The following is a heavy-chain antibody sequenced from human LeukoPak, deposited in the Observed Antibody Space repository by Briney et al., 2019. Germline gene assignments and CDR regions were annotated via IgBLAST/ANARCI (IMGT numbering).Heavy chain of an antibody. CDR2: IWYDGSNK. Sequence: PGGSLRLSCAASGFTFSSYGMHWVRQAPGKGLEWVAVIWYDGSNKYYADSVKGRFTISRDNSKNTLYLQMNSLRAEDTAVYYCARGRAYCGGDCYRPGFDYWGQGTLVTVSS. CDR1: GFTFSSYG. CDR3: ARGRAYCGGDCYRPGFDY. V-gene: IGHV3-33*01. D-gene: IGHD2-21*02. J-gene: IGHJ4*02.